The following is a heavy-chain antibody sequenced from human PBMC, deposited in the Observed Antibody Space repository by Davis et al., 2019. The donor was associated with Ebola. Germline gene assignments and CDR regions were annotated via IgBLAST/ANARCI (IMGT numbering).Heavy chain of an antibody. CDR1: GGSISSSSYY. J-gene: IGHJ4*02. Sequence: PSETLSLTCTVSGGSISSSSYYWSWIRQPPGKGLEWIGYIYYSGSTNYNPSLKSRVTISVDTSKNQFSLKLSSVTAADTAVYYCARGQWLVLPLEWGQGTLVTVSS. CDR3: ARGQWLVLPLE. CDR2: IYYSGST. V-gene: IGHV4-61*05. D-gene: IGHD6-19*01.